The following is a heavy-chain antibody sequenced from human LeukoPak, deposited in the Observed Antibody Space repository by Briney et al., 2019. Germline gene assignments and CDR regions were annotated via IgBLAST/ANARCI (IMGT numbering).Heavy chain of an antibody. CDR2: MNQDGSEK. D-gene: IGHD1-14*01. Sequence: GGSLRLSCAASEFTFRTYYMSWVRQPPRKGLEWVASMNQDGSEKYYMDSVKGRFTISRDNAKNSLDLHMTSLRAEDTAVYYCATWGTPGFDYWGQGTLVTVSS. V-gene: IGHV3-7*03. CDR3: ATWGTPGFDY. J-gene: IGHJ4*02. CDR1: EFTFRTYY.